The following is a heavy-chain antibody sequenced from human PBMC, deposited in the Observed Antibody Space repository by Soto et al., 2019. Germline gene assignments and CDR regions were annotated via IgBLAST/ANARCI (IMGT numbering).Heavy chain of an antibody. CDR3: TRASSLDFDF. V-gene: IGHV3-49*04. CDR2: IRRNAYGGTT. CDR1: RFTFGDYA. D-gene: IGHD3-16*01. J-gene: IGHJ4*02. Sequence: LRLSCTTSRFTFGDYALIWVRQAPVKGLEWVGFIRRNAYGGTTDYAASVTGRFTISRDDSKSIAYLQMNSLRTEDTALYYCTRASSLDFDFWGQGTLVTVSS.